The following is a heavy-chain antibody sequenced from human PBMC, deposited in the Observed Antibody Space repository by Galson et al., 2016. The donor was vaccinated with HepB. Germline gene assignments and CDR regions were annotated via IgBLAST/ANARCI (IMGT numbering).Heavy chain of an antibody. CDR2: TYYRSKWYN. J-gene: IGHJ6*02. Sequence: CAISGDSVSSNSATWNWIGQSPSRGLEWLGRTYYRSKWYNDYALSMKSRITINPDTSKNQFSLQLNSVTPEDTAVYYCARVRSGYSGYANPYYYGMDVWGQGTTVTVSS. D-gene: IGHD5-12*01. V-gene: IGHV6-1*01. CDR3: ARVRSGYSGYANPYYYGMDV. CDR1: GDSVSSNSAT.